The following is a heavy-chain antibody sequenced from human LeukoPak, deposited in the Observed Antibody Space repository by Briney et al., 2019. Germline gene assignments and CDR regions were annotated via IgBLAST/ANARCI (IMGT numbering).Heavy chain of an antibody. CDR2: IGTAGDT. Sequence: GGSLRLSCAASGFTFSSYDMHWVRQATGKGLEWVSAIGTAGDTYYPGSVKGRFTISRENAKNSLYLQMNSLRAGDTAVYYCARALTYYYGSGSYYSFYYYGMDVWGQGTTVTVSS. J-gene: IGHJ6*02. V-gene: IGHV3-13*04. D-gene: IGHD3-10*01. CDR1: GFTFSSYD. CDR3: ARALTYYYGSGSYYSFYYYGMDV.